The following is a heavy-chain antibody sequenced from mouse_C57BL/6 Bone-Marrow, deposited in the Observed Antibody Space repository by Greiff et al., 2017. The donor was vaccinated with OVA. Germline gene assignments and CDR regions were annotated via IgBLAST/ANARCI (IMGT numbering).Heavy chain of an antibody. D-gene: IGHD2-3*01. J-gene: IGHJ3*01. V-gene: IGHV1-52*01. CDR2: IDPSDSET. Sequence: QVQLQQSGAELVRPGSSVKLSCKASGYTFTSYWMHWVKQRPIQGLEWIGNIDPSDSETHYNQKFKDKATLTVDKSSSTAYMQLSSLTSEDSAVYYCARGDDGYFRRFAYWGQGTLVTVSA. CDR3: ARGDDGYFRRFAY. CDR1: GYTFTSYW.